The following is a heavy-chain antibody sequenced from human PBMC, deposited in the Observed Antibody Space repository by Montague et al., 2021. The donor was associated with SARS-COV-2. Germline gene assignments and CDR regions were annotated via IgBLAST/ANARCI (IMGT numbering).Heavy chain of an antibody. D-gene: IGHD5-24*01. V-gene: IGHV4-39*07. J-gene: IGHJ6*02. CDR1: GGSISSSSCA. Sequence: SETLSLTCTVSGGSISSSSCAWIWIRQPPGKGLVWIGNIYYSGSTSYNPSLKSRVTMSVDTSKNQFSPKLSSVTAADTAVYYCAGLQGDGCLYGMDGWGQGTPVTVSS. CDR2: IYYSGST. CDR3: AGLQGDGCLYGMDG.